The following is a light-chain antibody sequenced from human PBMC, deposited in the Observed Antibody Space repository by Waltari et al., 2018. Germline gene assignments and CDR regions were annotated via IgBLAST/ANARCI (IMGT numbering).Light chain of an antibody. CDR3: ETGGHGTWV. CDR2: VNSDGSH. Sequence: QLVLTQSPSASASLGASVKLPCTLSSGHSRTIIAWLQQRPERGPRYLMKVNSDGSHSKGDDIPDRFSGSSSGAERYLIISSLQSEDEADYYCETGGHGTWVFGGGTKLTVL. J-gene: IGLJ3*02. CDR1: SGHSRTI. V-gene: IGLV4-69*01.